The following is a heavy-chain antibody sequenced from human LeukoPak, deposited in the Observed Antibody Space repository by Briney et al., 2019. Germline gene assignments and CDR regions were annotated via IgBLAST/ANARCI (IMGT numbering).Heavy chain of an antibody. D-gene: IGHD4/OR15-4a*01. J-gene: IGHJ5*02. CDR1: GYSISSDNW. V-gene: IGHV4-28*01. CDR3: ARKPNAVYWFDP. CDR2: IHYSGIT. Sequence: SETLSLTCAVSGYSISSDNWWGWVRQPPGKGLEWIGYIHYSGITYYSPSLKSRVTLSVDTSKNQFPLRLSSVTAVDTAVYYCARKPNAVYWFDPWGQGTLVTVSS.